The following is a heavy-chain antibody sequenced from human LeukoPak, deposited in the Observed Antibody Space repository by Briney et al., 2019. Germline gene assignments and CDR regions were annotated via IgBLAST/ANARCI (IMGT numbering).Heavy chain of an antibody. D-gene: IGHD7-27*01. V-gene: IGHV3-23*01. CDR1: GFTFNRYA. Sequence: GGSLRLSCAASGFTFNRYAMTWVRQAPGKGLEWVSGIGGSGKSTDYADSVRGRFTISRDNSKNTLYLQMNRLRVEDTAIYYCAKGDWGDDWGQGTLVTVSS. CDR2: IGGSGKST. J-gene: IGHJ4*02. CDR3: AKGDWGDD.